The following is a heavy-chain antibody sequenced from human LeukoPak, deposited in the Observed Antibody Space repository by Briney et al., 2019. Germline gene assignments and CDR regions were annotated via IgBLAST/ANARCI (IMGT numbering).Heavy chain of an antibody. CDR2: ISSSSTYI. V-gene: IGHV3-21*01. CDR3: ARDRGSQRKAFDI. D-gene: IGHD1-26*01. J-gene: IGHJ3*02. CDR1: GFTFSSYS. Sequence: GSLRLSCAASGFTFSSYSMNWVRQAPGKGLEWVSSISSSSTYIYYADSVKGRFTISRDNAKNSLYLQMNSLRAEDTAVYYCARDRGSQRKAFDIWGQGTMVTVSS.